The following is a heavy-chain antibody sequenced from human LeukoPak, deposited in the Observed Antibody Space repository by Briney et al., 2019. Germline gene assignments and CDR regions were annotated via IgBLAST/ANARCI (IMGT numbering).Heavy chain of an antibody. V-gene: IGHV3-30*03. Sequence: SGGSLRLSCAASGFTFSTFAIHWVRQAPGKGLEWVAVISYDGGKKFYADFVKGRFTISRDTSKNTLYLQMDSLRPDDTAMYYCVRDGDTAVRGVNFDYWGQGTLVTVSS. CDR1: GFTFSTFA. CDR3: VRDGDTAVRGVNFDY. D-gene: IGHD3-10*01. CDR2: ISYDGGKK. J-gene: IGHJ4*02.